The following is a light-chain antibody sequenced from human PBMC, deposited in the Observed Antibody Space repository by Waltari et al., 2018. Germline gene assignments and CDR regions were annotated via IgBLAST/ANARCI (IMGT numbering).Light chain of an antibody. Sequence: CRSNQIKYINDVACYVTKLGVAPTIRIDGASTRITGIPDRCSGSGCQTDFSLTISRLEPEDFAVYFCQQYGSSTPIFGPGTKVEVK. J-gene: IGKJ3*01. CDR2: GAS. CDR3: QQYGSSTPI. CDR1: QIKYIND. V-gene: IGKV3-20*01.